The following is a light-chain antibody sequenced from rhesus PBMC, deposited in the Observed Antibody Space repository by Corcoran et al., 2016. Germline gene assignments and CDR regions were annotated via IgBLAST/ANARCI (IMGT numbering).Light chain of an antibody. CDR3: QHYYRTPYS. V-gene: IGKV1-25*01. CDR1: QVITND. J-gene: IGKJ2*01. CDR2: EAF. Sequence: DIQMTQSPSSLSASVGDRVTITCRASQVITNDLAWYQQKAGETPKILIYEAFSLQSGIPSRFSGSVSGIDVTLTISSLESEDFATYYCQHYYRTPYSFGQGTKVEIK.